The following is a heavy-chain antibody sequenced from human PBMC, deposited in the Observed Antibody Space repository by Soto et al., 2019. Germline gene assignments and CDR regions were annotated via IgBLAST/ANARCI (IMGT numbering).Heavy chain of an antibody. CDR3: ARGVVVITAGAFDI. Sequence: KTSETLSLTCAVSGYSISSGYYWGWIRQPPGKGLEWIGSIYHSGSTYYNPSLKSRVTISVDTSKNQFSLKLSSVTAADTAVYYCARGVVVITAGAFDIWGQGTMVTVSS. D-gene: IGHD3-22*01. J-gene: IGHJ3*02. CDR1: GYSISSGYY. CDR2: IYHSGST. V-gene: IGHV4-38-2*01.